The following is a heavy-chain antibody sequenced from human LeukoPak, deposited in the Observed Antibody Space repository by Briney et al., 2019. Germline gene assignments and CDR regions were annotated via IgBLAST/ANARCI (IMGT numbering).Heavy chain of an antibody. J-gene: IGHJ4*02. Sequence: GASVKVSCKASGYTFTGYYMHWVRQAPGQGLEWMGGIIPIFGTANYAQKFQGRVTITADESTSTAYMELSSLRSEDTAVYYCARGTYGDYTPWAYWGQGTLVTVSS. D-gene: IGHD4-17*01. V-gene: IGHV1-69*13. CDR3: ARGTYGDYTPWAY. CDR2: IIPIFGTA. CDR1: GYTFTGYY.